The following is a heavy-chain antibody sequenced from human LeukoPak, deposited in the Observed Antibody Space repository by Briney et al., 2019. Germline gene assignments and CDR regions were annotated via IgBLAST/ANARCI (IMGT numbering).Heavy chain of an antibody. CDR1: GFTFSSYS. CDR3: AKEGQIVATPIGY. CDR2: ISSSSSYI. D-gene: IGHD5-12*01. V-gene: IGHV3-21*04. J-gene: IGHJ4*02. Sequence: PGGSLRLSCAASGFTFSSYSMNWVRQAPGKGLEWVSSISSSSSYIYYADSVKGRFTISRDNAKNSLYLQMNSLRAEDTAVYYCAKEGQIVATPIGYWGQGTLVTVSS.